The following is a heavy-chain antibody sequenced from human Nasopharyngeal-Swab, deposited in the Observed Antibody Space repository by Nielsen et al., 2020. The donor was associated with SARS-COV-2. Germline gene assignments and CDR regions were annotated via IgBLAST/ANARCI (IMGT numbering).Heavy chain of an antibody. V-gene: IGHV4-39*07. D-gene: IGHD6-19*01. Sequence: WIRQPPGKGLEWIGSIYYSGSTYYNPSLKSRVTISVDTSKNQFSLKLSSVTAADTAVYYCARGRQLLYSSGRLTKKNAFDIWGQGTMVTVSS. J-gene: IGHJ3*02. CDR2: IYYSGST. CDR3: ARGRQLLYSSGRLTKKNAFDI.